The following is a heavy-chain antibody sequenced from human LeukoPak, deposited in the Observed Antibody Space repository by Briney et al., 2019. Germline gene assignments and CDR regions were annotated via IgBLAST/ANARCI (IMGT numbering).Heavy chain of an antibody. CDR2: IYYNGNT. J-gene: IGHJ5*02. V-gene: IGHV4-39*07. CDR3: ARVGWGNAAAHPNWLDP. CDR1: GGSISATTYY. D-gene: IGHD6-6*01. Sequence: PSETLSLTCTVSGGSISATTYYWGWIRQPPGTGLEWIANIYYNGNTPYNPSLKSRATISIDTSKNQFSLRLNSVTAADTAVYYCARVGWGNAAAHPNWLDPWGQGILVTVSS.